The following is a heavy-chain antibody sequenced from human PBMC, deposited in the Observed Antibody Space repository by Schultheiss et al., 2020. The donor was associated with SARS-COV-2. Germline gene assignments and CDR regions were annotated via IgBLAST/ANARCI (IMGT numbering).Heavy chain of an antibody. CDR3: AKGYLWFRELSGYYFDY. Sequence: SLKISCAASGFTFDDYAMHWVRQAPGKGLEWVSGISWNSGSIGYADSVKGRFTISRDNAKNSLYLQMNSLRAEDTALYYCAKGYLWFRELSGYYFDYWGQGTLVTVSS. J-gene: IGHJ4*02. D-gene: IGHD3-10*01. CDR1: GFTFDDYA. CDR2: ISWNSGSI. V-gene: IGHV3-9*01.